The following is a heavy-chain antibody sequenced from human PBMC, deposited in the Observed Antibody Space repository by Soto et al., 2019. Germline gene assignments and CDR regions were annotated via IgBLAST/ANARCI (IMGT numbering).Heavy chain of an antibody. V-gene: IGHV4-30-4*01. CDR1: VGTIKTGDYY. CDR2: VFYSGAT. J-gene: IGHJ4*02. D-gene: IGHD3-10*01. Sequence: PSETLSLTCNVSVGTIKTGDYYWNWIRQPPGKGLEWIGYVFYSGATNYSPSLKSRAAISMDTSKNQFSLSLTSVTAADTAVYYCARAGFSYGHLLFWGQGIRVTVSS. CDR3: ARAGFSYGHLLF.